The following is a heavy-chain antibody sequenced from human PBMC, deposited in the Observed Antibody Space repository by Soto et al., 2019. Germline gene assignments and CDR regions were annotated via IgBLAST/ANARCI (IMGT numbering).Heavy chain of an antibody. V-gene: IGHV4-4*07. J-gene: IGHJ4*02. CDR3: ATSLSNLYSGSYYTF. CDR1: GGSISSYY. Sequence: QVQLQESGPGLVKPSETLSLTCTVSGGSISSYYWSWIRQPAGKGLEWIGRIYTSGSTNYNPSLQSRVTLLVYTSKDQCSLNVSSVTAADTAVYYCATSLSNLYSGSYYTFWGQGTLVTVSS. D-gene: IGHD1-26*01. CDR2: IYTSGST.